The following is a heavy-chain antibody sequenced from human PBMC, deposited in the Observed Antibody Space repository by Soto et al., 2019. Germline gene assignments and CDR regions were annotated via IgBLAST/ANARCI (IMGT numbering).Heavy chain of an antibody. CDR1: GFTFNNYA. D-gene: IGHD3-10*01. CDR2: ISGGGDTT. J-gene: IGHJ4*02. V-gene: IGHV3-23*01. Sequence: EVQLLESGGGLVQPGGSLRLSCAASGFTFNNYAMTWVRQAPGKGREWVSAISGGGDTTSYADSVKGQFTVSRDGSKNTRYLEMSSLRAEDTALYYCAKGRGGSARLTPRVDFWGQGTLVTVSS. CDR3: AKGRGGSARLTPRVDF.